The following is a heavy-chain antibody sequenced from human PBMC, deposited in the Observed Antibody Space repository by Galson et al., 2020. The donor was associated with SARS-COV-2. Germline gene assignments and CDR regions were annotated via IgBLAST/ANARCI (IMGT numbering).Heavy chain of an antibody. J-gene: IGHJ3*02. D-gene: IGHD3-22*01. CDR2: IYYSGST. Sequence: SETLSLTCTVSGGSISSSSYYWGWIRQPPGKGLEWIGSIYYSGSTYYNPSLKSQVTISVDTSKNQFSLKLSSVTAADTAVYYCARHGEVTMIVVVIPGAFDIWGQGTMVTVSS. CDR1: GGSISSSSYY. CDR3: ARHGEVTMIVVVIPGAFDI. V-gene: IGHV4-39*01.